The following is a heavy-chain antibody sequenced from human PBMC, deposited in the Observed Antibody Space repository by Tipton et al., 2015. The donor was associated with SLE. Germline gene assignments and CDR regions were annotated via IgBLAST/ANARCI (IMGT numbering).Heavy chain of an antibody. J-gene: IGHJ4*02. D-gene: IGHD6-19*01. V-gene: IGHV4-4*07. CDR1: GGSIGNNY. CDR3: ARGVAERLGLDF. CDR2: FYTDGST. Sequence: TLSLTCTVSGGSIGNNYWNWIRQSTGKGLEWIGRFYTDGSTRHKPSLESRLSPSFESRVTMSVDTSKNQFSLKLTSLTAADTALYFCARGVAERLGLDFWGQGSLVTVSS.